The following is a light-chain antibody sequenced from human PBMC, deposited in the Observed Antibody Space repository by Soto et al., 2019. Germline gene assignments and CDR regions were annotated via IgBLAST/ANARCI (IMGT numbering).Light chain of an antibody. V-gene: IGKV1-9*01. CDR2: AAS. CDR1: QGISSY. CDR3: KQYKSWFPFT. J-gene: IGKJ4*02. Sequence: DIQLTQSPSFLSASVGDRVTITCRASQGISSYLAWYQQKPGKAPKLLIYAASTLQSGVPSRFSGSGSGTEFTLTISSLQSEDFATYYCKQYKSWFPFTFGGGTKVEIK.